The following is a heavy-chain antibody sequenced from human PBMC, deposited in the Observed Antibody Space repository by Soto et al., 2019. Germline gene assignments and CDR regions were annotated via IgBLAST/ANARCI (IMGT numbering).Heavy chain of an antibody. CDR2: IYYSGTT. CDR1: GGSISSSSYY. D-gene: IGHD1-26*01. Sequence: PSETLSLTCTVSGGSISSSSYYWVWIRQPPGKGLEWIGSIYYSGTTYYNPSLKSRVTISVDTSKNQFSLKPRSVTAADTAVYYCARQSPDYLGSVGWFDPWGQGTLVTVPQ. CDR3: ARQSPDYLGSVGWFDP. J-gene: IGHJ5*02. V-gene: IGHV4-39*01.